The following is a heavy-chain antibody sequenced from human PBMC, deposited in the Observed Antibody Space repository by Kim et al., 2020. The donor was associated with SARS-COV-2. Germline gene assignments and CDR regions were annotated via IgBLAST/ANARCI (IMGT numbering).Heavy chain of an antibody. CDR2: IWYDGSNK. CDR3: ARDRDYYDSSGYYYLSYYCDY. J-gene: IGHJ4*02. Sequence: GGSLRLSCAASGFTFSSYGMHWVRQAPGKGLEWVAVIWYDGSNKYYADSVKGRVTISRDNSKNTLYLQMNSLRAEDTAVYYCARDRDYYDSSGYYYLSYYCDYWGQGNLVTVSA. D-gene: IGHD3-22*01. V-gene: IGHV3-33*01. CDR1: GFTFSSYG.